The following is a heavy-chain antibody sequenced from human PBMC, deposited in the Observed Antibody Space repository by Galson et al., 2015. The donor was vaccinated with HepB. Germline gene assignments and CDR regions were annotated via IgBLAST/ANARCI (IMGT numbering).Heavy chain of an antibody. D-gene: IGHD3-16*01. CDR2: ISYDGSNK. V-gene: IGHV3-30*03. CDR3: ARARNDNVWGRGYFDF. J-gene: IGHJ4*02. Sequence: SLRLSCAASGFTFSSYGMHWVRQAPGKGLEWVAVISYDGSNKYYADSVKGRFTISRDNAKNSLDLQMDSLRAEDTAVYYCARARNDNVWGRGYFDFWGQGTLVTVSS. CDR1: GFTFSSYG.